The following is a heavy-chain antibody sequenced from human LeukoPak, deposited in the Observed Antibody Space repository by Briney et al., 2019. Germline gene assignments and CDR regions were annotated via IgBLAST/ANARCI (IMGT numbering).Heavy chain of an antibody. Sequence: SETLSLTCTVYGYSISSGYYWGWIRQPPGKGLEWIGSIYHSGSTYYNPSLKSRVTISVDTSKNQFSPKLSSVTAADTAVYYCARSHGGSSGWYDYYYYMDVWGKGTTVTVSS. J-gene: IGHJ6*03. CDR3: ARSHGGSSGWYDYYYYMDV. D-gene: IGHD6-19*01. V-gene: IGHV4-38-2*02. CDR2: IYHSGST. CDR1: GYSISSGYY.